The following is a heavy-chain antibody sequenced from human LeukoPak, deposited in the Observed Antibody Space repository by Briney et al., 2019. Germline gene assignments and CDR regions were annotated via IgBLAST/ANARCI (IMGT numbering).Heavy chain of an antibody. V-gene: IGHV4-39*01. J-gene: IGHJ6*03. CDR2: IYYSGST. CDR3: ARVDHYYFYMDV. Sequence: PSEILSLTCTVSGASISTATYYWGWIRQSPGKGLEWIAKIYYSGSTYYNPSLMSRVTISIDMSKNQFSLNLSSVTAADTALYYCARVDHYYFYMDVWGKGTTVTVSS. CDR1: GASISTATYY.